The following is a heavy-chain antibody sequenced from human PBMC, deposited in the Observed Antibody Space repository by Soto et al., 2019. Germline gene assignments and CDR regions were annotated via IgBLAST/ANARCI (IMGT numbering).Heavy chain of an antibody. J-gene: IGHJ4*02. V-gene: IGHV4-59*01. D-gene: IGHD3-16*01. Sequence: QVQLQESGPGLVKPSETLSLTCTVSGASISNYYWSWIRQPPGKGLEWLGYIYYSGNTNHNPSLKSRVTISIDTSKNQFSLRLTSVTAADTAVYYCARSGRGSNRLDYWGQGTLVTVSS. CDR3: ARSGRGSNRLDY. CDR2: IYYSGNT. CDR1: GASISNYY.